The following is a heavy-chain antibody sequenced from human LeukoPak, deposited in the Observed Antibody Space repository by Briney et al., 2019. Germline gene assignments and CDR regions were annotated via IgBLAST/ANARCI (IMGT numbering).Heavy chain of an antibody. J-gene: IGHJ6*02. CDR3: ASDLAAAGTYYGMDV. CDR2: IFPIFGTA. D-gene: IGHD6-13*01. V-gene: IGHV1-69*13. CDR1: GGTFSSYA. Sequence: ASVKVSCKASGGTFSSYAISWVRQAPGQGLEWMGGIFPIFGTANYAQKFQGRVTITADESTSTAYMELSSLRSEDTAVYYCASDLAAAGTYYGMDVWGQGTTVTVSS.